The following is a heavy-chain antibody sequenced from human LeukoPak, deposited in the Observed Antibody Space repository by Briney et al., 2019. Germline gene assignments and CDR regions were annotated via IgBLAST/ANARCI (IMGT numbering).Heavy chain of an antibody. Sequence: SETLSLTCTVSGGSISSYYWSWIRQPPGKGLEWIGYIYYSGSTNYNPSLKSRVTISVDASKNQFSLKLSSVTAADTAVYYCASTREYSYGKFDYWGQGTLVTVSS. CDR1: GGSISSYY. CDR3: ASTREYSYGKFDY. CDR2: IYYSGST. V-gene: IGHV4-59*12. D-gene: IGHD5-18*01. J-gene: IGHJ4*02.